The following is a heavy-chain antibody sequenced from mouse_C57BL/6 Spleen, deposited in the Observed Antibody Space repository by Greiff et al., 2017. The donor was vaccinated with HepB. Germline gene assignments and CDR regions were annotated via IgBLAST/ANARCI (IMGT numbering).Heavy chain of an antibody. J-gene: IGHJ1*03. D-gene: IGHD1-1*01. CDR1: GFNIKDDY. V-gene: IGHV14-4*01. CDR3: TVYYGSSYWYFDV. Sequence: EVQLQQSGAELVRPGASVKLSCTASGFNIKDDYMHWVKQRPEQGLEWIGWIDPENGDTEYASKFQGKATITADTSSNTAYLQLSSLTSEDTAVYYCTVYYGSSYWYFDVWGTGTTVTVSS. CDR2: IDPENGDT.